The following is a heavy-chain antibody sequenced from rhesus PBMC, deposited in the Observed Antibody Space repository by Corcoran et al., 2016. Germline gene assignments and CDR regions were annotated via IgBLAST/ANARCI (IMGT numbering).Heavy chain of an antibody. J-gene: IGHJ3*01. CDR1: CGSITTYY. CDR3: AKMVSSWNNPAFDF. V-gene: IGHV4-160*01. D-gene: IGHD1-20*01. CDR2: LRGSVSDT. Sequence: QVQLQESGPGRVKPSETLSPTCAVSCGSITTYYWSWILQPPAKGLVWIGRLRGSVSDTDYSPSLKSRVTISIDTSKNQLSLKLTSVTAADTAVYFCAKMVSSWNNPAFDFWGQGFRVTVSS.